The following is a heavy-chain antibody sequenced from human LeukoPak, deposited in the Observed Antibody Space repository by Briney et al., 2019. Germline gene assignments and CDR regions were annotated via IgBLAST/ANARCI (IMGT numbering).Heavy chain of an antibody. J-gene: IGHJ5*02. D-gene: IGHD2-2*01. CDR1: GFTFSSYW. CDR2: IKQDGSEK. CDR3: ARDGEGDIVVVPAAHRLNWFDP. Sequence: GGSLRLSCAASGFTFSSYWMSWVRQAPGKGLEWVANIKQDGSEKYYVDSVKGRFTISRDNAKNSLYLQMNSLRAEDTAVYYCARDGEGDIVVVPAAHRLNWFDPWGQGTLVTVSS. V-gene: IGHV3-7*01.